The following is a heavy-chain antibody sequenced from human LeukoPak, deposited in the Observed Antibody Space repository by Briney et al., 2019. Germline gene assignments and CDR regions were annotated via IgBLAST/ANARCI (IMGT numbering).Heavy chain of an antibody. CDR2: ISGSGGST. J-gene: IGHJ4*02. V-gene: IGHV3-23*01. Sequence: QSGGSLRLSCAASGFTFSSYAMSWVRQAPGKGLEWVSAISGSGGSTYYADSVKGRFTISRDNSKNTLYLQMNSLRAEDTAVYYCASCWAAAAGYDYWGQGTLVTVSS. CDR3: ASCWAAAAGYDY. CDR1: GFTFSSYA. D-gene: IGHD6-13*01.